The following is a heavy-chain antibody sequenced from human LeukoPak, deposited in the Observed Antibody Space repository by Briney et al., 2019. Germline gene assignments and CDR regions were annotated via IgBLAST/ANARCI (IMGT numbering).Heavy chain of an antibody. CDR2: IYYSGST. CDR1: GGSISSGDYY. CDR3: ARDRCSSTSCYVRNYYYYGMDV. D-gene: IGHD2-2*01. V-gene: IGHV4-30-4*01. Sequence: SETLSLTRTVSGGSISSGDYYWSWIRQPPGTGLEWIGYIYYSGSTYYNPSLKSRVTISVDTSKNQFSLKLSSVTAADTAVYYCARDRCSSTSCYVRNYYYYGMDVWGQGTTVTVSS. J-gene: IGHJ6*02.